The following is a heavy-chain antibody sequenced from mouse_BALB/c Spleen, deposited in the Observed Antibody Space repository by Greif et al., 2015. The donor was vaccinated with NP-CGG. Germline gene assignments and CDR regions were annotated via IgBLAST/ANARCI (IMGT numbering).Heavy chain of an antibody. J-gene: IGHJ2*01. Sequence: VMLVESGPGLVAPSQSLSITCTVSGFSLTSYGVHWVRQPPGKGLEWLGVIWAGGSTNYNSALMSRLSISKDNSKSPVFLKMNSLQTDDTAMYYCASGGGTYYFDYWGQGTTLTVSS. CDR1: GFSLTSYG. CDR2: IWAGGST. CDR3: ASGGGTYYFDY. V-gene: IGHV2-9*02. D-gene: IGHD4-1*01.